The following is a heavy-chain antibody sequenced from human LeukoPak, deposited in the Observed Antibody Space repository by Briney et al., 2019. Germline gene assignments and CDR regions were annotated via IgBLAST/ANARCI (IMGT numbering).Heavy chain of an antibody. V-gene: IGHV4-61*08. J-gene: IGHJ5*02. CDR3: ARRVISEFSIDKGNWLDP. CDR2: ILSSGST. D-gene: IGHD3-3*02. CDR1: GGSISSGGYY. Sequence: TASETLSLTCTVSGGSISSGGYYWNWIRQSPGKGLEWIGYILSSGSTHHNPSLASRISLSMDPSKNQFSLKLSSVTAADTAVYYCARRVISEFSIDKGNWLDPWGQGTLVTVSS.